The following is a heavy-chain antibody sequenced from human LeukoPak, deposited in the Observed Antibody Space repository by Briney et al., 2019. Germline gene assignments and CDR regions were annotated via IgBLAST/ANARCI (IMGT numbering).Heavy chain of an antibody. D-gene: IGHD2-15*01. CDR2: INPNSGFT. CDR1: GYTFTGYY. J-gene: IGHJ5*01. V-gene: IGHV1-2*02. Sequence: ASVKVSCKPSGYTFTGYYIHWVRQAPGQGLEWMGWINPNSGFTKYAQKFQGRVTMTRDTTISTAYLELNRLSSDDSAVFYCARQADNNWFDSWGQGTLVTVSS. CDR3: ARQADNNWFDS.